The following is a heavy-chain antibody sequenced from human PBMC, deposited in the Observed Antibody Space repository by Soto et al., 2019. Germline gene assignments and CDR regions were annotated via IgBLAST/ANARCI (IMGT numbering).Heavy chain of an antibody. D-gene: IGHD2-15*01. V-gene: IGHV4-31*03. J-gene: IGHJ5*02. CDR1: GGSISSGGYY. CDR2: IYYSGST. Sequence: QVQLQESGPGLVKPSQTLSLTCTVSGGSISSGGYYWSWIRQHPGKGLEWIGYIYYSGSTCYNLSLKSRVTISVDTSKNQFSLMLSSVTAADTAVYYCARGGRRNWFDPWGQGTLVTVSS. CDR3: ARGGRRNWFDP.